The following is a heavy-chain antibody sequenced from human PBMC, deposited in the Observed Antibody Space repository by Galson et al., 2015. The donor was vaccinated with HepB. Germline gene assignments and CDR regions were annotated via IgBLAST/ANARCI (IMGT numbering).Heavy chain of an antibody. V-gene: IGHV1-69*08. D-gene: IGHD6-13*01. J-gene: IGHJ5*02. CDR1: GGTFSSYT. CDR3: ARRYSSSYRPLYNWFDP. CDR2: IIPILGTA. Sequence: SVKVSCKASGGTFSSYTISWVRQAPGQGLEWMGRIIPILGTANYAQKFQGRVTITADESTSTAYMELSSLRSEDTAVYYCARRYSSSYRPLYNWFDPWGQGTLVTVSS.